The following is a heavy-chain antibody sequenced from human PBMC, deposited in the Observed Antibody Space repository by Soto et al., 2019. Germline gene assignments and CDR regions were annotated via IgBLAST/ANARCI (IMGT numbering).Heavy chain of an antibody. V-gene: IGHV3-30*18. J-gene: IGHJ6*02. CDR1: GFTFSSYG. D-gene: IGHD3-10*01. CDR2: ISYDGSNK. CDR3: AKSRRGYYYYDMDV. Sequence: PGGSLRLSCAASGFTFSSYGMHWVRQAPGKGLEWVAVISYDGSNKYYADSVKGRFTISRDNSKNTLYLQMNSLRAEDTAVYYCAKSRRGYYYYDMDVWGQGTTVTVSS.